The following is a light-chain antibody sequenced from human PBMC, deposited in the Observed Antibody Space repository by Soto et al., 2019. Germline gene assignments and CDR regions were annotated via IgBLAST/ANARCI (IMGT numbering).Light chain of an antibody. CDR2: EVS. V-gene: IGLV2-14*01. CDR1: TSDDGGFNS. CDR3: SSYGRGXTYV. J-gene: IGLJ1*01. Sequence: QSSLTQPASVSGSPGQSNTISCSATTSDDGGFNSVSWYQQHPGKAPRLLIFEVSDRPSGVSHRFSGSKSGNTASLTVSGLQAEDEADYYCSSYGRGXTYVLGTGTKVXV.